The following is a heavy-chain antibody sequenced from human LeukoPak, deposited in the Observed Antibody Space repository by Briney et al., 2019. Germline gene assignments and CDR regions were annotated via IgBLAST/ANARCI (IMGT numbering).Heavy chain of an antibody. D-gene: IGHD5-18*01. V-gene: IGHV4-34*01. Sequence: SETLSLTCAVYGGSFSGYYWSWIRQPPGKGLEWIGEINHSGSTDYNPSLKSRVTISVDTSKNQFSLKLSSVTAADTAVYYCARGGLRGYSYVFYFDYWGQGTLVTVS. CDR1: GGSFSGYY. CDR2: INHSGST. J-gene: IGHJ4*02. CDR3: ARGGLRGYSYVFYFDY.